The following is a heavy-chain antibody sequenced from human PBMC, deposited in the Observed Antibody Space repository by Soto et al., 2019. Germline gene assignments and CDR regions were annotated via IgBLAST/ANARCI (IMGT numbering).Heavy chain of an antibody. Sequence: QVQLVESGGGVVQPGRSLRLSCAASRFTFSSYAMHWVRQAPGKGLEWVAVISYDGSNKYYADSVKGRFTISRDNSKNTLYLQMNSLRAEDTAVYYCARDRHPHTTDTAMIWGQGTLVTVSS. J-gene: IGHJ4*02. CDR2: ISYDGSNK. CDR3: ARDRHPHTTDTAMI. CDR1: RFTFSSYA. V-gene: IGHV3-30-3*01. D-gene: IGHD5-18*01.